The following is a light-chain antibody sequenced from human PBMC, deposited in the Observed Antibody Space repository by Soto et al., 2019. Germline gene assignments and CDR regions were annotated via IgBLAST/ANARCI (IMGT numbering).Light chain of an antibody. J-gene: IGKJ4*01. CDR3: QQYGSSPLT. Sequence: EIVLTQSPGTLSLSPGDRATLFCRASQSVSSTHLAWYHQKPGQAPRLLISATSSRATGIPDRFSGSGSGTDFTLTISRLDPEDCAVYYCQQYGSSPLTFGGGTKVDIK. CDR2: ATS. CDR1: QSVSSTH. V-gene: IGKV3-20*01.